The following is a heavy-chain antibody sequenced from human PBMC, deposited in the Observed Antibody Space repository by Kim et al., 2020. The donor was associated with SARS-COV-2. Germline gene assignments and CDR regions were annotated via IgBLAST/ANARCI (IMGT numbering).Heavy chain of an antibody. J-gene: IGHJ3*01. V-gene: IGHV4-31*03. Sequence: SETLSLTCTVSGGSISSGGYYWSWIRQHPGKGLEWIGYIYYSGSTYYNPSLKSRVTISVDTPKNQFSLKLSSVTAADTAVYYCARDMAIWYYYDSSGYLNAFDLGRQGTMVPVSS. CDR1: GGSISSGGYY. CDR3: ARDMAIWYYYDSSGYLNAFDL. D-gene: IGHD3-22*01. CDR2: IYYSGST.